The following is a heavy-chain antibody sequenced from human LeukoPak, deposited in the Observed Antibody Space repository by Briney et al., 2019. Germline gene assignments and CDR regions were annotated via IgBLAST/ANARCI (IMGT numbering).Heavy chain of an antibody. J-gene: IGHJ4*02. V-gene: IGHV1-18*01. CDR1: GYTFTSYG. D-gene: IGHD6-13*01. Sequence: ASVKVSCKASGYTFTSYGISWVRQAPGQGLEWMGWISAYNGNTNYAQKLQGRVTMTTDTSTSTAYMELRSLRSDDTAVYYCAKPSGPYSSSWLYFDYWGQGTLVTVSS. CDR3: AKPSGPYSSSWLYFDY. CDR2: ISAYNGNT.